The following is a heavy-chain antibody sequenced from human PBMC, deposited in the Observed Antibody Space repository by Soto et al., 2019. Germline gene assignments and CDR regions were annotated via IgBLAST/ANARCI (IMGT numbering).Heavy chain of an antibody. Sequence: GGSLRLSCAASGFTFSSYAMSWVRQAPGKGLEWVSAISGSGGSTYYADSVKGRFTISRDNSKNTLYLQMNSLRAEDTAVYYCATSTVTTRFGYYYGTDVWGQGTTVTVSS. V-gene: IGHV3-23*01. D-gene: IGHD4-17*01. CDR3: ATSTVTTRFGYYYGTDV. CDR2: ISGSGGST. CDR1: GFTFSSYA. J-gene: IGHJ6*02.